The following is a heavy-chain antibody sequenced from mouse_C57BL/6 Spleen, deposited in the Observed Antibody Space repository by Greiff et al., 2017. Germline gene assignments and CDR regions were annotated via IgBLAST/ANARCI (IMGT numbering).Heavy chain of an antibody. CDR3: ARERSKAWFAY. CDR1: GYTFTDYN. J-gene: IGHJ3*01. CDR2: INPNNGGT. D-gene: IGHD2-5*01. Sequence: VQLKESGPELVKPGASVKIPCKASGYTFTDYNMAWVKQSHGKSLEWIGDINPNNGGTIYNQKFKGKATLTVDKSSSTAYMELRSLTSEDTAVDYCARERSKAWFAYWGQGTLVTVSA. V-gene: IGHV1-18*01.